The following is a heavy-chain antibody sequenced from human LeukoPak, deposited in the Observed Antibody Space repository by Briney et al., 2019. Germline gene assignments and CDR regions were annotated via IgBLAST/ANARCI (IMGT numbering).Heavy chain of an antibody. Sequence: SVKVSCKASGGTFSSYAISWVRQAPGQGLEWMGGIIPIFGTANYAQKFQGRVTITADESTSTAYMELSSLRSEDAAVYYRARSYYYDSSCYYPLGYWGQETLVTVSS. CDR2: IIPIFGTA. V-gene: IGHV1-69*13. CDR3: ARSYYYDSSCYYPLGY. CDR1: GGTFSSYA. J-gene: IGHJ4*02. D-gene: IGHD3-22*01.